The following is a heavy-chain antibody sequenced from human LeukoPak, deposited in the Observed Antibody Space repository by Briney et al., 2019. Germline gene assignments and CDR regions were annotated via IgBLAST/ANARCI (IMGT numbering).Heavy chain of an antibody. Sequence: ASVKVSCKASGYTFTSYAMHWVRQAPGQRLEWMGWINAGNGNTKYSQKFQGRVTITRDTSASTAYMELSSLRSEDTAVYYCARDRYCSGGSCSRIPRYNWFDPWGQGTLVTVSS. CDR1: GYTFTSYA. J-gene: IGHJ5*02. CDR3: ARDRYCSGGSCSRIPRYNWFDP. V-gene: IGHV1-3*01. D-gene: IGHD2-15*01. CDR2: INAGNGNT.